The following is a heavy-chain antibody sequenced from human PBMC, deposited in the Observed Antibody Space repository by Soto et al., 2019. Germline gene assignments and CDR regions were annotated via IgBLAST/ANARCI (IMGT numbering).Heavy chain of an antibody. Sequence: SETLSLTCAVYGGSFSGYYWSWIRQPPGKGLEWIGEINHSGSTNYNPSLKSRVTISVDTSKNQFSLKLSSVTAADTAVYYCASGKYYYDSSGYLDDYYYYYGMDVWGQGTTVT. CDR3: ASGKYYYDSSGYLDDYYYYYGMDV. D-gene: IGHD3-22*01. CDR1: GGSFSGYY. V-gene: IGHV4-34*01. J-gene: IGHJ6*02. CDR2: INHSGST.